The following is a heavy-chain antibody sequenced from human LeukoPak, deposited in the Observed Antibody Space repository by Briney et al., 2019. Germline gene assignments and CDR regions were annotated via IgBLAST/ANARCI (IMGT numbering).Heavy chain of an antibody. D-gene: IGHD3-10*01. Sequence: SETLSLTCTVSGGSIINYYWSWLRQTPGKGLEWIGYIYYAGSTNYNPSLRNRVTISVDTSQNQFSLKMTSVTAADTAVYYCARDQEVPSYTWAPGVFDPWGQGALVTVSS. CDR1: GGSIINYY. CDR2: IYYAGST. V-gene: IGHV4-59*01. J-gene: IGHJ5*02. CDR3: ARDQEVPSYTWAPGVFDP.